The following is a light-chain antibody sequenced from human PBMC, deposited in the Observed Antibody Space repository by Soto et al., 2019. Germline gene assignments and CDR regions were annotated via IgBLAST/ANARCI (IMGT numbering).Light chain of an antibody. CDR1: SSNIGSNY. Sequence: QSVLTQPPSASGTPGQRVTISCSGSSSNIGSNYVYWYHQLPGTAPKLVIYRNNQRPSGVPDRISGSKSGTSASLAISGLRSEDDADYFCAAWNDRLSGLVFGRGTKLTVL. CDR2: RNN. J-gene: IGLJ2*01. CDR3: AAWNDRLSGLV. V-gene: IGLV1-47*01.